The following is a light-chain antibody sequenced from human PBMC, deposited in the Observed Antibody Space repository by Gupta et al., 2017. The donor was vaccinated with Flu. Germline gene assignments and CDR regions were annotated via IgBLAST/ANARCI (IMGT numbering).Light chain of an antibody. CDR1: TSDVGGYDY. V-gene: IGLV2-11*01. CDR3: CSDAGSDTFV. Sequence: VTISCTGTTSDVGGYDYVSWYQRHPGKAPKLLIYDVIKRPAGVPGRFSGSQSGNTASLTISGLQPEDEADYYCCSDAGSDTFVFGTGTKVTVL. J-gene: IGLJ1*01. CDR2: DVI.